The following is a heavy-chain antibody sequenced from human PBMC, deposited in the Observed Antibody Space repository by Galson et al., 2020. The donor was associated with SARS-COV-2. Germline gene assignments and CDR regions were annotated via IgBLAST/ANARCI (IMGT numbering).Heavy chain of an antibody. CDR3: ARGRHYYDSSGPLDY. CDR1: GFTFSSYS. J-gene: IGHJ4*02. V-gene: IGHV3-21*01. Sequence: AGSLKISCAASGFTFSSYSMNWVRQAPGKGLEWVSSISSSSSYIYYADSVKGRFTISRDNAKNSLYLQMNSLRAEDTAVYYCARGRHYYDSSGPLDYWGQGTLVTVSS. D-gene: IGHD3-22*01. CDR2: ISSSSSYI.